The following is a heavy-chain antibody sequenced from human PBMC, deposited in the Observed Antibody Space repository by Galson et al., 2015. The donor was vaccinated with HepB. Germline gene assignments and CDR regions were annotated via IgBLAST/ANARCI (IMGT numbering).Heavy chain of an antibody. Sequence: SLRLSCAASGFTVSSNYMSWVRQAPGKGLEWVSVIYSGGSTYYADSVKGRFTISRDNSKNTLYLQMNSLRAEDTAVYYCARDTSMVRAAPAYWGPRALVTVSS. D-gene: IGHD3-10*01. CDR1: GFTVSSNY. CDR2: IYSGGST. V-gene: IGHV3-53*01. CDR3: ARDTSMVRAAPAY. J-gene: IGHJ4*02.